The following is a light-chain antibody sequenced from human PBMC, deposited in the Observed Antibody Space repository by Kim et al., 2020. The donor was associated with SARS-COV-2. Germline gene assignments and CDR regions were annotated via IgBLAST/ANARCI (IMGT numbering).Light chain of an antibody. J-gene: IGKJ4*01. Sequence: EIVLTQSPGPLSLSPGERATLSCRASQSLSNTYLAWYQQKPGQPPRLLIYGASSRATGIPDRFSGSGSGTDFTFSISRLEPEEFAVYYCQQYDNSPLTFGGGTKVDIK. CDR2: GAS. CDR1: QSLSNTY. CDR3: QQYDNSPLT. V-gene: IGKV3-20*01.